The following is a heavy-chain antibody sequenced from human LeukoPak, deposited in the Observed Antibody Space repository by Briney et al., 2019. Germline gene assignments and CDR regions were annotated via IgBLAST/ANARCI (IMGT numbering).Heavy chain of an antibody. J-gene: IGHJ5*02. CDR3: ATDIAHPLGYCSSTSCYKNWFDP. CDR2: VDPEDGET. V-gene: IGHV1-69-2*01. Sequence: ASVKVSCKVSGYTFTDYYMHWVQQAPGKGLEWMGLVDPEDGETIYAEKFQGRVTITADTSTDTAYMELSSLRSEDTAVYYCATDIAHPLGYCSSTSCYKNWFDPWGQGTLVTVSP. D-gene: IGHD2-2*02. CDR1: GYTFTDYY.